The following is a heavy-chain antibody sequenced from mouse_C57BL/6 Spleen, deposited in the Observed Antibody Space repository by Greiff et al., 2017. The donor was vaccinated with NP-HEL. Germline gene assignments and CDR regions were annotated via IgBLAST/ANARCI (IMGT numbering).Heavy chain of an antibody. D-gene: IGHD1-1*02. CDR3: TTGGNWFAY. Sequence: VQLKQSGAELVRPGASVKLSCTASGFNIKDDYMHWVKQRPEQGLEWIGWIDPENGDTEYASKFQGKATITADTSSNTAYLQLSSLTSEDTAVYYCTTGGNWFAYWGQGTLVTVSA. CDR2: IDPENGDT. J-gene: IGHJ3*01. CDR1: GFNIKDDY. V-gene: IGHV14-4*01.